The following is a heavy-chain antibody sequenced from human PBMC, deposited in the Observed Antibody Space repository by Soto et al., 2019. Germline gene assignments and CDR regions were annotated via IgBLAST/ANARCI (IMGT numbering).Heavy chain of an antibody. CDR1: GYSFTSYW. D-gene: IGHD3-22*01. J-gene: IGHJ4*02. Sequence: PGESLKISCKGSGYSFTSYWINWVRQMPGKGLEWMGRIDPSDSYTNYSPSFQGHVTISADKSISTAYLQWSSLKASDTAMYYCARHRGSYYDSSDLGVDYWGQGTLVT. V-gene: IGHV5-10-1*01. CDR3: ARHRGSYYDSSDLGVDY. CDR2: IDPSDSYT.